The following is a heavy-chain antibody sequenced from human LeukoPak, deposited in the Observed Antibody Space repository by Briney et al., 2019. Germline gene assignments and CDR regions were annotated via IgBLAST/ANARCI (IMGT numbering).Heavy chain of an antibody. CDR2: INHSGST. CDR3: AREVGPYYDFWSGLFDI. Sequence: PSETLSLTCAVYGGSFSGYHWSWIRQPPGKGLEWIGEINHSGSTNYNPSLKSRVTISVDTSKNQFSLKLSSVTAADTAVYYCAREVGPYYDFWSGLFDIWGQGTMVTVSS. V-gene: IGHV4-34*01. CDR1: GGSFSGYH. J-gene: IGHJ3*02. D-gene: IGHD3-3*01.